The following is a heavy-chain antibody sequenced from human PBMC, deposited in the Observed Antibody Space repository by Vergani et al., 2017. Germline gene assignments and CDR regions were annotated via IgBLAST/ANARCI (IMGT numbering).Heavy chain of an antibody. V-gene: IGHV3-72*01. CDR2: SRNKANDYTT. CDR1: GFTFSDHN. J-gene: IGHJ4*02. Sequence: EVQLVESGGGSVQPGGSLRLSCAASGFTFSDHNMDWVRQAPGKGLEWVGRSRNKANDYTTKYVASVKGRFTISRDDSKNSLYLQMNSLRAEDTAVYYCARGGSFEAYWGQGTLVTVSS. D-gene: IGHD1-1*01. CDR3: ARGGSFEAY.